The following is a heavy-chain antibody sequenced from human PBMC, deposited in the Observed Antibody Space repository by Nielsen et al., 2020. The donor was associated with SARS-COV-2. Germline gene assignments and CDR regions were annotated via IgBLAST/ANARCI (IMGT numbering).Heavy chain of an antibody. CDR2: IIPILGIA. CDR1: GGTFSSYA. V-gene: IGHV1-69*04. J-gene: IGHJ4*02. Sequence: SVKVSCKASGGTFSSYAISWVRQAPGQGLEWMGRIIPILGIANYAQKFQGRVTMTRDTSTSTVYMELSSLRSEDTAVYYCARRISGTRLDYWGQGTLVTVSS. CDR3: ARRISGTRLDY. D-gene: IGHD1-14*01.